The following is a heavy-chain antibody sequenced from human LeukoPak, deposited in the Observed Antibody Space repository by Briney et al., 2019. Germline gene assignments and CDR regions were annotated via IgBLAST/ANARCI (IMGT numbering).Heavy chain of an antibody. CDR1: GFTVSGNY. CDR2: INTGGGA. V-gene: IGHV3-53*01. D-gene: IGHD6-13*01. Sequence: PGGSLRLSCAASGFTVSGNYMTWVRQAPGKGLEWVSVINTGGGAYYADSVRGRFTISRDNSKNTLYLQMNSLRAEDTAVYFCARNSYSSSWIDDYWGQGTLVTVSS. J-gene: IGHJ4*02. CDR3: ARNSYSSSWIDDY.